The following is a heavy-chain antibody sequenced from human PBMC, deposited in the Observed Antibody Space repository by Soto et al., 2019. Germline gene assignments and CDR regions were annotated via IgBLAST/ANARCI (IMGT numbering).Heavy chain of an antibody. V-gene: IGHV3-30-3*01. D-gene: IGHD4-17*01. J-gene: IGHJ2*01. CDR2: ISYDGSNK. CDR3: ARVPTVTTTKDWYFDL. Sequence: QVQLVESGGGVVQPGRSLRLSCAASGFTFSSYAMHWVRQAPGKGLEWVAVISYDGSNKYYADSVKGRFTISRDNSKNTLYLQMNSLRAEDTAVYYCARVPTVTTTKDWYFDLWGRGTLVTVSS. CDR1: GFTFSSYA.